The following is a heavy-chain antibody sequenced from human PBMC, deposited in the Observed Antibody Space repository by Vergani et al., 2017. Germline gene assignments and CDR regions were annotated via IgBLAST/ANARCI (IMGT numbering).Heavy chain of an antibody. Sequence: QVQLVQSGAEVKKPGASVKVSCKASGYTFIGYYMHWVRQAPGQGLEWVGWLNPNSGGTNYAQKFQGRVTMTRDTSISTAYMELSRLRSDDTAVYYCAREGHYEILTGYYRFDIWGQGTMVTVSS. CDR1: GYTFIGYY. CDR3: AREGHYEILTGYYRFDI. V-gene: IGHV1-2*02. D-gene: IGHD3-9*01. CDR2: LNPNSGGT. J-gene: IGHJ3*02.